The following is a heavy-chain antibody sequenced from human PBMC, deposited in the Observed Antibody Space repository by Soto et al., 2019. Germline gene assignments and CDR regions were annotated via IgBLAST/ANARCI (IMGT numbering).Heavy chain of an antibody. CDR2: ISAYNGNT. CDR3: ARFENYDFWSDYSVYYGRDV. Sequence: ASVKVSCKASGYTFTSYGISWVRQAPGQGLEWMGWISAYNGNTNYAQKLQGRVTTTTDPSTSTAYMELRSLRSDDTAVYYCARFENYDFWSDYSVYYGRDVWG. J-gene: IGHJ6*02. D-gene: IGHD3-3*01. V-gene: IGHV1-18*01. CDR1: GYTFTSYG.